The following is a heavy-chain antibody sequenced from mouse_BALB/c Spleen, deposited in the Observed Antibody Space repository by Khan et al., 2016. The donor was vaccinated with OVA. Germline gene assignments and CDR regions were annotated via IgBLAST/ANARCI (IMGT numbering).Heavy chain of an antibody. CDR1: GFTFSTYG. Sequence: EVELVESGGDLVKPGGSLKLSCAASGFTFSTYGMSWVRQTPDKRLEWVATISSAGTYTYYPDSVKGRFTISRDNAENTLYLQMNSLRSEDTAMXYCARHWVGIMDYWGQGTSLTVSS. CDR2: ISSAGTYT. D-gene: IGHD1-1*01. V-gene: IGHV5-6*01. J-gene: IGHJ4*01. CDR3: ARHWVGIMDY.